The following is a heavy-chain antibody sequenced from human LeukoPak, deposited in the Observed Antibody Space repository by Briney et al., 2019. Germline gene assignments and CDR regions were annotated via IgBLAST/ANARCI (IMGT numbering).Heavy chain of an antibody. Sequence: PGGSLRLSCAASGFTFSSYGMHWVRQAPGKGLEWVAVISYDGSNKYYADSVKGRFTISRDNSKNTLHLQMNSLRAEDTAVYYCAKDSIPMFWGQGTLVTVSS. CDR1: GFTFSSYG. D-gene: IGHD3-10*02. V-gene: IGHV3-30*18. CDR2: ISYDGSNK. J-gene: IGHJ4*02. CDR3: AKDSIPMF.